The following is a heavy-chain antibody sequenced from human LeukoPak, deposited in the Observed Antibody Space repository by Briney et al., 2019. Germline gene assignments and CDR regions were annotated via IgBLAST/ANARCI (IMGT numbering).Heavy chain of an antibody. CDR1: GFTFSSYE. CDR2: ISSSGKTV. Sequence: GGSVTLFCEVSGFTFSSYEMNWVRQAPGKGLEWISYISSSGKTVFYADSVKGRFTLSRDNAKNSLFLQVNSLRAKDTALYYCARLGYCNTGSCYSPDYWGQGTLVTVSS. V-gene: IGHV3-48*03. J-gene: IGHJ4*02. D-gene: IGHD2-15*01. CDR3: ARLGYCNTGSCYSPDY.